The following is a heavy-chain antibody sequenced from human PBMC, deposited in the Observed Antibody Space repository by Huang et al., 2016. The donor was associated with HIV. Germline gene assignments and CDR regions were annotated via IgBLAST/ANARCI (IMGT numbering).Heavy chain of an antibody. V-gene: IGHV4-59*11. J-gene: IGHJ4*02. Sequence: QVQLQESGPGLVKPSETLSLTCTVSGGSISSLYWSWIRQPPGKGLGWIGRTYYSGSTNYNPPLTRRVTISVDTSKNQFSLKLSSVTAADTAVYYCARDTMVRGFDYWGQGTLVTVSS. D-gene: IGHD3-10*01. CDR3: ARDTMVRGFDY. CDR2: TYYSGST. CDR1: GGSISSLY.